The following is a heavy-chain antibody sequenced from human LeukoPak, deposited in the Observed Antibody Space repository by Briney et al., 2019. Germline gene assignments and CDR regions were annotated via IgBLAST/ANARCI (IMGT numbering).Heavy chain of an antibody. CDR3: ARVRVRSWSHFDY. V-gene: IGHV1-46*01. Sequence: ASVKVSCKASGYTFGTHWMHWVRQAPGQGLEWMGIINPSGGSTSYAQKFQGRVTMTRDTSTSTVYMELSSLRSEDTAVYYCARVRVRSWSHFDYWGQGTLVTVSS. CDR2: INPSGGST. CDR1: GYTFGTHW. D-gene: IGHD2-15*01. J-gene: IGHJ4*02.